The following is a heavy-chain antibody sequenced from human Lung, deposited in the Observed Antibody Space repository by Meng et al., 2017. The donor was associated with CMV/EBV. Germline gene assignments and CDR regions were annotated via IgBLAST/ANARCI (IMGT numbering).Heavy chain of an antibody. J-gene: IGHJ4*02. CDR1: GYTVTSYY. Sequence: QVELVQSGAEVKKPGASVKVSCKASGYTVTSYYMHWGRQAPGQGLEWMGIINPSGGSTSYAQKFQGRVTMTRDTSTSTVYMELSSLRSEDTAVYYCARDASATVFWSGSQADYWGQGTLVTVSS. CDR2: INPSGGST. V-gene: IGHV1-46*03. D-gene: IGHD3-3*01. CDR3: ARDASATVFWSGSQADY.